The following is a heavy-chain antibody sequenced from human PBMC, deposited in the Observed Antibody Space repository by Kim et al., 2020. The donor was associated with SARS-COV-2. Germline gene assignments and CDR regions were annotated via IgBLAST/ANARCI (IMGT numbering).Heavy chain of an antibody. CDR3: VRGPRPFGLRNINYQFNF. J-gene: IGHJ4*02. CDR2: INPSAGTT. D-gene: IGHD3-10*01. Sequence: ASVKVSCKASGYTFTSYYIHWVRQAPGRGLEWMGIINPSAGTTVYAQRFRGRVTMTRDTSTSTVYLELSSLTSEDTAIYYCVRGPRPFGLRNINYQFNFWAQGTLVTV. CDR1: GYTFTSYY. V-gene: IGHV1-46*01.